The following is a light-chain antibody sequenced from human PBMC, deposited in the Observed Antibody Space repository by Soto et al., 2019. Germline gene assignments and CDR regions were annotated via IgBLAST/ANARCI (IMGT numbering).Light chain of an antibody. CDR3: SAYAGRNNVGV. CDR2: EVS. CDR1: SRDVGGYHY. J-gene: IGLJ1*01. Sequence: QSVLTQPPSASGSPGKSVTISCAGTSRDVGGYHYVSWYQHHPGKAPKLIIYEVSKWPSGVPDRFSASKSGNTASLTVSGLQAEDEADYYCSAYAGRNNVGVFGTGTNVTVL. V-gene: IGLV2-8*01.